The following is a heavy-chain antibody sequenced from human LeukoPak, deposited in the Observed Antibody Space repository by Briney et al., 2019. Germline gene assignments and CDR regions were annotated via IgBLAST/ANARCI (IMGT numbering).Heavy chain of an antibody. CDR3: ARGADGVSSNSRGWFDP. V-gene: IGHV3-21*01. Sequence: PGGSLRLSCAASGFTVSSNYMNWVRQAPGKGLEWVSSISTSSSYIYYADSVRGRFTISRDNAKNSLYLQMNSLRAEDTAVYSCARGADGVSSNSRGWFDPWGQGTLVTVSS. J-gene: IGHJ5*02. CDR1: GFTVSSNY. D-gene: IGHD2-15*01. CDR2: ISTSSSYI.